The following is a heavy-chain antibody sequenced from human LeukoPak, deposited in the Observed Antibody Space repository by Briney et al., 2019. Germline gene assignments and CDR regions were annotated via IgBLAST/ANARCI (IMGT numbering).Heavy chain of an antibody. CDR3: ARDHMVRGVVEYYFDY. J-gene: IGHJ4*02. Sequence: GASVKVSCKASGYRFTGYFIHWVRQAPGQGLEWMGWISAYNGNTNYAQKLQGRVTMTTDKSTSTAYMELRSLRSDDTAVYYCARDHMVRGVVEYYFDYWGQGTLVTVSS. CDR2: ISAYNGNT. D-gene: IGHD3-10*01. V-gene: IGHV1-18*04. CDR1: GYRFTGYF.